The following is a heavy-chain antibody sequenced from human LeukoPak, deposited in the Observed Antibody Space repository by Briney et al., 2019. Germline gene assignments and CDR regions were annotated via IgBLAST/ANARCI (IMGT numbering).Heavy chain of an antibody. CDR1: GVSIYSSTYY. Sequence: SETLSLTCSVSGVSIYSSTYYWAWIRQPPGKGLAFIGSIYYNEDTFHNPSLKSRLTISVDTSANLFSLRLTSVTAADTATYYCARQLAAGNDGFDVWGQGTVVTVSS. CDR3: ARQLAAGNDGFDV. CDR2: IYYNEDT. J-gene: IGHJ3*01. V-gene: IGHV4-39*01. D-gene: IGHD2-15*01.